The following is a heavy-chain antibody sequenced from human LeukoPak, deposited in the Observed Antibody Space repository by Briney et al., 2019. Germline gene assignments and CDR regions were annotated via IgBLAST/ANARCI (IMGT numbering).Heavy chain of an antibody. V-gene: IGHV4-59*11. D-gene: IGHD6-6*01. CDR1: SGSISTLY. J-gene: IGHJ4*02. CDR3: ARGRFGSSSSFDY. CDR2: IYYSGST. Sequence: PSETLSLTCTVSSGSISTLYWNWIRQPPGKGLEWIGYIYYSGSTNYNPSLRSRVTILVDTSKNQFSLKLTSVTAADTAVYYCARGRFGSSSSFDYWGQGNLVTVSS.